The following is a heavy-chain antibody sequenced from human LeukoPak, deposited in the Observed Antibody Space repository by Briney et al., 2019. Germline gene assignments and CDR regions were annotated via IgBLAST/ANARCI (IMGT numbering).Heavy chain of an antibody. CDR1: GYTFTGYY. CDR3: ASPFGYSGYDRDY. V-gene: IGHV1-2*02. D-gene: IGHD5-12*01. Sequence: ASVKVSCKASGYTFTGYYMHWVRQAPGQGLEWMGWINPNSGGTNYAQKFQGRVTMTRDTSISTAYMELSRLRSDDTAVYYCASPFGYSGYDRDYWGQGTLVTVSS. J-gene: IGHJ4*02. CDR2: INPNSGGT.